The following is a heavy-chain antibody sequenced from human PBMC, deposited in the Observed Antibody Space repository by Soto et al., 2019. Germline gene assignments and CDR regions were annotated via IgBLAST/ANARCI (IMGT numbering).Heavy chain of an antibody. Sequence: QVQLQESGPGLVKPSETLSLTCTVSGGAISSYYWSWIRQPAGKGLEGIGRIYTSGSTNYKPSLKSRVTMSVDTSKNQFSLKLSSVTAADTDVYYCARDMRAAGTAYCYGMDVWGQGTTVTVSS. CDR2: IYTSGST. CDR1: GGAISSYY. J-gene: IGHJ6*02. D-gene: IGHD6-13*01. V-gene: IGHV4-4*07. CDR3: ARDMRAAGTAYCYGMDV.